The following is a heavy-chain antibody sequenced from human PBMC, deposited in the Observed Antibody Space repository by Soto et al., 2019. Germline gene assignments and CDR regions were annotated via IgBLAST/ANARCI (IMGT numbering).Heavy chain of an antibody. CDR3: ARDKITGLFDY. CDR1: GGSFSGYY. Sequence: SETLSLTCAVFGGSFSGYYWSWIRQPPGTGLEWIGEINHSGSTNYNPSLKSRVTISVDTSKNQFSLKLTSVTAADTAVYYCARDKITGLFDYWGQGTLVTVSS. CDR2: INHSGST. D-gene: IGHD2-8*02. J-gene: IGHJ4*02. V-gene: IGHV4-34*01.